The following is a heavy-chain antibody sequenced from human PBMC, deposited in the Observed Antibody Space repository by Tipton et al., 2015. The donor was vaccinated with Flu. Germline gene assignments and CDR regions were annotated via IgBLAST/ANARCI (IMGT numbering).Heavy chain of an antibody. D-gene: IGHD6-19*01. V-gene: IGHV4-38-2*02. CDR3: ARAESSVWAGYYYGLDV. CDR2: ICPGSP. CDR1: GGSVGSPYC. Sequence: TLSLTCSVSGGSVGSPYCWGWVRRPPGKGLEWIGNICPGSPYYNPSLKSRVTISVDTSKNHFSLKVTSVTAADTALYFCARAESSVWAGYYYGLDVWGQGTTVTVSS. J-gene: IGHJ6*02.